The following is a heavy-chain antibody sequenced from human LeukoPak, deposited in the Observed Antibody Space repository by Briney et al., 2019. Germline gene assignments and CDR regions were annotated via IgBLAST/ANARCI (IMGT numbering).Heavy chain of an antibody. CDR3: ARDAAKYSSPRIYYYGMDV. CDR1: GCSISSYY. CDR2: IYYIGST. V-gene: IGHV4-59*01. J-gene: IGHJ6*01. Sequence: SETLSLTRPVSGCSISSYYWSWIRQPPGKGLEWIGYIYYIGSTNYNPSLKSRVTIPVDPSKNQFSLKLSFVTAADTAVYYCARDAAKYSSPRIYYYGMDVWGQGTTVGVSS. D-gene: IGHD6-6*01.